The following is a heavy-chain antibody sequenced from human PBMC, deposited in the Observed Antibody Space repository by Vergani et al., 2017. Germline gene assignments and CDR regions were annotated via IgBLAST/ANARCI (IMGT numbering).Heavy chain of an antibody. D-gene: IGHD6-6*01. CDR2: ISSSSSYI. CDR3: ARGWGQLVHFDY. Sequence: EVQLLESGGGLVQPGGSLRLSCAASGFTFSRHWMHWVRQAPGKGLVWVSSISSSSSYIYYADSVKGRFTISRDNAKNSLYLQMNSLRAEDTAVYYCARGWGQLVHFDYWGQGTLVTVSS. CDR1: GFTFSRHW. V-gene: IGHV3-21*01. J-gene: IGHJ4*02.